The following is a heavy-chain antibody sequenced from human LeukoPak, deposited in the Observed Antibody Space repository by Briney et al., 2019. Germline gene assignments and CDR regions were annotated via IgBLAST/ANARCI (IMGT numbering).Heavy chain of an antibody. CDR2: IYYSGST. V-gene: IGHV4-59*08. CDR3: ARPSGYSYARGAFDI. J-gene: IGHJ3*02. Sequence: SETLSLTCTVSGGSISSYYWSWIRQPPGKGLEWIGYIYYSGSTNYNPSLKSRVTISVDTSKNQFSLNLSSVTAADTAVYYCARPSGYSYARGAFDIWGQGTMVTVSS. D-gene: IGHD5-18*01. CDR1: GGSISSYY.